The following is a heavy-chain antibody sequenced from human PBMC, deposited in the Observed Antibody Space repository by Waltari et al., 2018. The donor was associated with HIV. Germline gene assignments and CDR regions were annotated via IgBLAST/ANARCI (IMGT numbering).Heavy chain of an antibody. CDR3: ARELEGGGRDY. Sequence: EVQLVESGGGLIQPGGSLRLSCAASGFTVSSNYMCWGRQAPGKGWAWGSFSYRGGITYYADSGKGEFTISRDNPKNTLYLQMNSRRAEDTAVYYWARELEGGGRDYWGQGTLVTVSS. CDR2: SYRGGIT. D-gene: IGHD3-16*01. V-gene: IGHV3-53*01. J-gene: IGHJ4*02. CDR1: GFTVSSNY.